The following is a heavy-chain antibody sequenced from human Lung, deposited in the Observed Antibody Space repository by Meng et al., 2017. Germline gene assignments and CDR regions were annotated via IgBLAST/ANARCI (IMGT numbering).Heavy chain of an antibody. CDR1: GGSISSIDW. D-gene: IGHD6-19*01. CDR2: IYHGGDT. Sequence: QGQLRERGPGLGQPSGTLSLTCVVAGGSISSIDWWSWVRQPPGKGLEWIGEIYHGGDTNYNPSLKSRVTIAIDRSKNQFSLKLSSVTAADTAVYYCASWIYSCGWQWGQGTLVTVSS. J-gene: IGHJ4*02. CDR3: ASWIYSCGWQ. V-gene: IGHV4/OR15-8*02.